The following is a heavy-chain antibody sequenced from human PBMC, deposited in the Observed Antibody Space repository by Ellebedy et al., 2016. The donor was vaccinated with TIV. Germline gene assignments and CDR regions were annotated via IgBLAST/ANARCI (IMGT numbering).Heavy chain of an antibody. V-gene: IGHV3-23*01. CDR1: GFTFSDYA. CDR3: AKDYGMDV. Sequence: PGGSLRLSCAASGFTFSDYAMTWVRQAPGKGLEWISAVSLNGASAYYADSVKGRFTISRDNSKNTLYLQMNSLRAEDTAIYYCAKDYGMDVWGQGTTVTVSS. CDR2: VSLNGASA. J-gene: IGHJ6*02.